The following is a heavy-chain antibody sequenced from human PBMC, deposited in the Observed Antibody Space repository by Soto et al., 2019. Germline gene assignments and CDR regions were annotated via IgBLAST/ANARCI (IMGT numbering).Heavy chain of an antibody. CDR3: ARRGSGSYYDY. J-gene: IGHJ4*02. CDR2: ISGSGGST. D-gene: IGHD1-26*01. CDR1: GFTFSSYA. V-gene: IGHV3-23*01. Sequence: EVQLLESGGGLVQPGGSLRLSCAASGFTFSSYAMRWVRQAPVKGLEWVSAISGSGGSTYYAVSVKGRFTVSRDNSKITLYLQMNSLRAEDTAVYYCARRGSGSYYDYWGQGTLVTVSS.